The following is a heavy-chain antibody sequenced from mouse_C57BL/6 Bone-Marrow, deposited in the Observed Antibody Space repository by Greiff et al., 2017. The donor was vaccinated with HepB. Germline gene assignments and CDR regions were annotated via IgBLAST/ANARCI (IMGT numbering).Heavy chain of an antibody. D-gene: IGHD4-1*02. Sequence: QVQLQQPGAELVMPGASVKLSCKASGYTFTSYWMHWVKQRPGQGLEWIGEIDPSDSYTNYNQKFKGKSTVTVDKSSSTAYMQLSSLTSEDSAVYYRSGGPNWENFDYWGQGTTLTVSS. CDR3: SGGPNWENFDY. CDR1: GYTFTSYW. J-gene: IGHJ2*01. V-gene: IGHV1-69*01. CDR2: IDPSDSYT.